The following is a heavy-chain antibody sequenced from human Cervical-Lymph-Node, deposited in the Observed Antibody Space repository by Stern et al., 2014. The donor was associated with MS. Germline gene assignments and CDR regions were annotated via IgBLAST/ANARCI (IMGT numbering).Heavy chain of an antibody. J-gene: IGHJ3*02. Sequence: VQLVQSGAEVKKPGPSAKVSCKASGGTFSSYAIRWVRQPPGQGLEWMGGIVPIFGTANYAQKFQGRVTITADESTSTAYMELSSLRSEDTAVYYCVRGRDGYNYAFDIWGQGTMVTVSS. CDR1: GGTFSSYA. CDR3: VRGRDGYNYAFDI. V-gene: IGHV1-69*01. CDR2: IVPIFGTA. D-gene: IGHD5-24*01.